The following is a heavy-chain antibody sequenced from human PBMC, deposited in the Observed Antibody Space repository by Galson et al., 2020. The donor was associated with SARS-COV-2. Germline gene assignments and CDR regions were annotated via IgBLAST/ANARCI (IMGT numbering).Heavy chain of an antibody. CDR2: IYYSGNT. J-gene: IGHJ3*02. D-gene: IGHD7-27*01. CDR3: ARFWGGFDI. Sequence: ASETLSLTCTVSGVSISPYYWSWIRQPPGKGLEWIGYIYYSGNTNYNPSLKSRLTISIDRSKNQFSLKLSSVTAADTAVYYCARFWGGFDIWGQGTMVSVSS. V-gene: IGHV4-59*08. CDR1: GVSISPYY.